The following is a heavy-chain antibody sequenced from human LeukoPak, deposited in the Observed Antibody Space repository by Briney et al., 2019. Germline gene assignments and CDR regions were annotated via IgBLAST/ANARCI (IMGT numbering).Heavy chain of an antibody. CDR2: INSDGSEG. V-gene: IGHV3-7*03. CDR1: GFTFSGFW. J-gene: IGHJ3*01. CDR3: ARSSYSSSSSV. D-gene: IGHD6-6*01. Sequence: GGSLRLSCAVSGFTFSGFWMSWSRQAPGKGLEWVASINSDGSEGYYADVVKGRFTISRDNAKNSLYLQINSLRAEDTAVYYCARSSYSSSSSVWGQGTMATVSS.